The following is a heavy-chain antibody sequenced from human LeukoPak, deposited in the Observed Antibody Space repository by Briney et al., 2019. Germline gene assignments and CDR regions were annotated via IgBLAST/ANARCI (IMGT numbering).Heavy chain of an antibody. J-gene: IGHJ5*02. Sequence: GGSLRLSCAASGFTFSSYGMHWVRQAPGKGLEWVAVIWYDGSNKYYADSVKGRFTISRDNSKNTLYLQMNRLRAEDTAVYYCARDVPEAFDIVVVPAALSSTSSWFDPWGQGTLVTVSS. CDR2: IWYDGSNK. D-gene: IGHD2-2*01. V-gene: IGHV3-33*01. CDR3: ARDVPEAFDIVVVPAALSSTSSWFDP. CDR1: GFTFSSYG.